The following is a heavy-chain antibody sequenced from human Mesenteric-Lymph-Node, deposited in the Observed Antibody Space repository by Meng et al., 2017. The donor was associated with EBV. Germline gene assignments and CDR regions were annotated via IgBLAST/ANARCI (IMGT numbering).Heavy chain of an antibody. V-gene: IGHV4-34*01. J-gene: IGHJ4*02. CDR2: INHSGST. CDR3: ASRGYSDGWTFDS. CDR1: GGSFSGYY. Sequence: QVQLQQWGAGLLKPSETLSLTCAVYGGSFSGYYWSWIRQPPGKGLEWIGEINHSGSTNYNPSLKSRVTISVDTSKNQFSLKLSSVTAADTAVYYCASRGYSDGWTFDSWGQGTLVTVSS. D-gene: IGHD5-18*01.